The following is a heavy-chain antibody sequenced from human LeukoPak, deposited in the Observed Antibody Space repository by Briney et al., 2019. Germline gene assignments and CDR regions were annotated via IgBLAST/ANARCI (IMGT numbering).Heavy chain of an antibody. V-gene: IGHV3-30*02. CDR2: IWYDGSNK. CDR3: AKVWKGSGGWLYYTSYGRAV. CDR1: GFTFSSYG. Sequence: RPGGSLRLSCAASGFTFSSYGMHWVRQAPGKGLEWVAVIWYDGSNKYYADSVKGRFTISRDNSKNTLYLQMNSLRAEDTAVYYCAKVWKGSGGWLYYTSYGRAVWAQGTTVTVSS. J-gene: IGHJ6*02. D-gene: IGHD6-19*01.